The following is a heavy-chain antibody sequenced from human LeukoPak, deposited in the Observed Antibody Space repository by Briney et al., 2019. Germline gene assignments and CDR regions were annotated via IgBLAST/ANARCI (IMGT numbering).Heavy chain of an antibody. CDR2: INSYSGGT. V-gene: IGHV1-2*02. D-gene: IGHD6-13*01. CDR1: GYTFTGFY. J-gene: IGHJ4*02. Sequence: ASVKVSCEASGYTFTGFYMHWVRQAPGQGFEWMGWINSYSGGTNYAQKFQGRFTLTRDTSISTAYMELNTLRSDDTAVYYCARQGAAASFDYWGQGTLVTVSS. CDR3: ARQGAAASFDY.